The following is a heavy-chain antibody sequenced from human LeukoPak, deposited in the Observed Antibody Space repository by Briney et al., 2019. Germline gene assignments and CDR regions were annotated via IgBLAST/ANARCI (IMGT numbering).Heavy chain of an antibody. J-gene: IGHJ5*02. V-gene: IGHV4-39*01. D-gene: IGHD1/OR15-1a*01. CDR3: AITVEQPRKNWFDP. CDR1: GGSISSSSYY. Sequence: WETLSLTCTVSGGSISSSSYYWGWIRQPPGKGLEWIGSIYYSGNTYYNPSLKSRVTISVDTSKNQFSLKLSSVTAADTAVYYCAITVEQPRKNWFDPWGQATLVTVSS. CDR2: IYYSGNT.